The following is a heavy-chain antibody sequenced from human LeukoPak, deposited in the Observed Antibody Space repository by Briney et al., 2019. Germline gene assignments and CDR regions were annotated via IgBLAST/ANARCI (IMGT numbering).Heavy chain of an antibody. J-gene: IGHJ6*04. Sequence: AGGSLRLSCAASGFTFSSYEMNWVRQAPGKGLVWVSYISSSGSTIYYAASVKGRFTISRDNAKNSLYLQMSSLRAEDTAVYYCAELGITMIGGVWGKGTTVTISS. CDR1: GFTFSSYE. CDR3: AELGITMIGGV. V-gene: IGHV3-48*03. CDR2: ISSSGSTI. D-gene: IGHD3-10*02.